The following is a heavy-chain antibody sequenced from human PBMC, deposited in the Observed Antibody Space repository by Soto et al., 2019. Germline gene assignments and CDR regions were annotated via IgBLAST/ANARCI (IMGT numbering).Heavy chain of an antibody. CDR1: GYTFTGYY. CDR2: INPNSGGT. V-gene: IGHV1-2*04. Sequence: ASVKVSCKASGYTFTGYYIHWVRQAPGQGLEWMGWINPNSGGTNYARNFQGWVTMTRDTSITTAYMELSRLKSDDTAVYYCARDVHDALDIWGQGTMVTVSS. CDR3: ARDVHDALDI. J-gene: IGHJ3*02.